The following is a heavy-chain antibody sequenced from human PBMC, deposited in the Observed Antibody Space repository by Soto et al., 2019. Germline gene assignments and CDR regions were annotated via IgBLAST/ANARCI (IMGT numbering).Heavy chain of an antibody. CDR3: ARVVPGAEAWFGP. V-gene: IGHV1-18*01. J-gene: IGHJ5*02. D-gene: IGHD2-2*01. CDR2: ISLYSDGT. CDR1: GYPFSNYG. Sequence: EASVKVSCKTSGYPFSNYGITSVRQAPGQPLEWLGWISLYSDGTNYAQKLQGRVSMTTDTSTTTAYMELRSLRSDDTAVYYCARVVPGAEAWFGPWGQGTLVTVSS.